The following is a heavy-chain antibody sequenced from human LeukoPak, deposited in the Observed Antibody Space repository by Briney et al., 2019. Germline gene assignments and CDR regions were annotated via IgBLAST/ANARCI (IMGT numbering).Heavy chain of an antibody. CDR1: GYTFTRYG. CDR2: ISAYNGET. Sequence: ASVKVSCKASGYTFTRYGITWVRQAPGQGLEWVGWISAYNGETNFAQKVQGRVTMTTDTSTSTAYMELRSLRSDDTAVYYCARSAEDIVVVPAADNWFDPWGQGTLVTVSS. V-gene: IGHV1-18*01. J-gene: IGHJ5*02. CDR3: ARSAEDIVVVPAADNWFDP. D-gene: IGHD2-2*01.